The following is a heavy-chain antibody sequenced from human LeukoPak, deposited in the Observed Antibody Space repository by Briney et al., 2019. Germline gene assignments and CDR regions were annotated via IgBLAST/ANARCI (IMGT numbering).Heavy chain of an antibody. CDR3: ATSPGYFETSPFDY. V-gene: IGHV3-73*01. D-gene: IGHD1-26*01. CDR2: IRSKANSYAT. Sequence: PGGSLKLSCAASGFTFSGSAMHWVRQAPGKGLEWVGRIRSKANSYATAYAASVKGRFTISRDDSKNTAYLQMNSLKTEDTAVYFCATSPGYFETSPFDYWGQGTLVTASS. J-gene: IGHJ4*02. CDR1: GFTFSGSA.